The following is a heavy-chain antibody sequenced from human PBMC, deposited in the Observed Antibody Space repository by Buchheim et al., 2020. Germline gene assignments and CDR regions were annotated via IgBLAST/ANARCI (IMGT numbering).Heavy chain of an antibody. CDR2: ISFDGTKK. Sequence: QEQLVESGGGVVQPGRSLRLSCAASGFSFSSYDMHWVRQAPGKGLEWVAVISFDGTKKYYGDSVKGRVTISRDNSKNTLYLQMNSLRVEDTALYYCETKGGYSYGDDAFDIWGQGT. CDR3: ETKGGYSYGDDAFDI. V-gene: IGHV3-30*03. J-gene: IGHJ3*02. CDR1: GFSFSSYD. D-gene: IGHD5-18*01.